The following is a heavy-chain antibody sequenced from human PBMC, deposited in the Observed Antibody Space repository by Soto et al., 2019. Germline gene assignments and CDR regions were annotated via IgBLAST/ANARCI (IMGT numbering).Heavy chain of an antibody. CDR2: IYWDDDK. CDR1: GISLRSSGMG. J-gene: IGHJ3*01. D-gene: IGHD5-12*01. CDR3: AHISSWLHLRDAFDL. V-gene: IGHV2-5*02. Sequence: QITLKESGPTVVKPTQTLTLTCTFSGISLRSSGMGVGWIRQPPGKSLEWLALIYWDDDKRSSPSLKSRLNTTKDPFKNQVVLTMTNMDPVDTATYFCAHISSWLHLRDAFDLCGQGTMVTVSS.